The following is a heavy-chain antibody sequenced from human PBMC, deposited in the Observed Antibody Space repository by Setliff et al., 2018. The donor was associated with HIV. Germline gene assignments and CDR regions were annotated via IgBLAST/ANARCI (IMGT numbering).Heavy chain of an antibody. Sequence: KTSETLSLTCAVSGSSISNGYYWGWIRQPPGKGLEWIGSIYHSGSTYYNPSLKSRVTISVDTSKNQCSLKLSSVTAADTAVYHCARRNSGWYDAFDIWGQGTMVTVSS. CDR3: ARRNSGWYDAFDI. CDR2: IYHSGST. J-gene: IGHJ3*02. D-gene: IGHD6-19*01. V-gene: IGHV4-38-2*01. CDR1: GSSISNGYY.